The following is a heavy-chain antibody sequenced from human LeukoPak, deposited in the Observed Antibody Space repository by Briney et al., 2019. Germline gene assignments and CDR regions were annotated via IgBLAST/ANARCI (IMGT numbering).Heavy chain of an antibody. CDR2: IIGIVGST. Sequence: GGSLRLSCVASGVTFSSYSISCVRQAPGKGREWVSSIIGIVGSTYYADPVKGQFTIPRNNPKNTLYLQMTSLRAEDTAVYYCAKDPTFTLVVTAIPTLGYWGQGTLVTVSS. J-gene: IGHJ4*02. D-gene: IGHD2-21*02. V-gene: IGHV3-23*01. CDR1: GVTFSSYS. CDR3: AKDPTFTLVVTAIPTLGY.